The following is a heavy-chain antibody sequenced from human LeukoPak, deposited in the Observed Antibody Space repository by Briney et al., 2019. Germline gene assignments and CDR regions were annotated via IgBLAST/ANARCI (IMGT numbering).Heavy chain of an antibody. V-gene: IGHV3-23*01. Sequence: PGGSLRLSCAASGVTFSSHGMSWVRQAPGKGLEWVSTISGSGYNTYYADSVMGRFTISRDNSKNTMYLQMNSLSAEDTALYYCAKDLTEFVDPGYGYMDVWGKGTTVTISS. CDR1: GVTFSSHG. D-gene: IGHD3-10*01. CDR2: ISGSGYNT. CDR3: AKDLTEFVDPGYGYMDV. J-gene: IGHJ6*03.